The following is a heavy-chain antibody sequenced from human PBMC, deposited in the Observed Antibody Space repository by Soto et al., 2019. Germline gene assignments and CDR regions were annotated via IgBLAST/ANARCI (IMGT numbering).Heavy chain of an antibody. CDR1: SGSISGYY. CDR3: ARHRIEVVWRGFDF. J-gene: IGHJ4*02. D-gene: IGHD3-10*01. CDR2: VHYSGGT. V-gene: IGHV4-59*08. Sequence: PSETLSLTCTVSSGSISGYYWSWIRQPPGKGLEWVGYVHYSGGTFYNPSLKGRVVISFDTSKKQSSLQVTSVTAADTAVYFCARHRIEVVWRGFDFWGQGSPVTVSS.